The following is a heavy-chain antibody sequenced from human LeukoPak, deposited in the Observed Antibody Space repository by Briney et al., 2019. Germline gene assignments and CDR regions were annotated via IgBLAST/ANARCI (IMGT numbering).Heavy chain of an antibody. V-gene: IGHV3-23*01. Sequence: GGSLRLSCAASGFTFTNYAMTWVRQAPGMGLEWVSVISGSGGSTYYADSVKGRFTISRDISKNTLYLQMNSLRAKDTAVYYCAKATTRVGSLIDYWGQGTLVTVSS. D-gene: IGHD1-26*01. J-gene: IGHJ4*02. CDR2: ISGSGGST. CDR1: GFTFTNYA. CDR3: AKATTRVGSLIDY.